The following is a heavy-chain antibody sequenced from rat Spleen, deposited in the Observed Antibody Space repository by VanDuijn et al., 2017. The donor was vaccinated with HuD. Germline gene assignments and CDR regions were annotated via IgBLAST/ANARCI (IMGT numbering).Heavy chain of an antibody. CDR2: ITNTGGST. CDR3: ATDTTLYFDC. Sequence: EVQLVESGGGLVQPGRSLKLSCVASGFTFNNYWMTWIRQAPGKGLEWVASITNTGGSTYYPDSVKGRFTISRDNAKNTQFLQMNSLRSEDTATYYCATDTTLYFDCWGQGVMVSVSS. J-gene: IGHJ2*01. D-gene: IGHD1-5*01. CDR1: GFTFNNYW. V-gene: IGHV5-31*01.